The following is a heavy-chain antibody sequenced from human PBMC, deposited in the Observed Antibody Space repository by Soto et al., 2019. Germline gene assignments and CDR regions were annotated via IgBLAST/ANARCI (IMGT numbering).Heavy chain of an antibody. J-gene: IGHJ4*02. CDR1: GGSISSSSYY. D-gene: IGHD2-15*01. Sequence: PSETLSLTCTVSGGSISSSSYYWGWIRQPPGRGLEWVGSINFSGSTYHNPSLKSRVTISVDTSKNHFYLTLKSVTAADTAIYYCARRIGGSSNFDNWGQGILVTVSS. CDR2: INFSGST. CDR3: ARRIGGSSNFDN. V-gene: IGHV4-39*02.